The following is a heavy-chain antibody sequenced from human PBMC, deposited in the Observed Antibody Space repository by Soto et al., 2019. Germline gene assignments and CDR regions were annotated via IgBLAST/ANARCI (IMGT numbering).Heavy chain of an antibody. CDR2: IIPILGIA. V-gene: IGHV1-69*02. D-gene: IGHD3-22*01. CDR1: GGTFSSYT. CDR3: ARSLHLSRKPYYAVRSGYSAPGAYCYYYHLEV. J-gene: IGHJ6*03. Sequence: QVQLVQSGAEVKKPGSSVKVSCKASGGTFSSYTISWVRQAPGQGLEWMGRIIPILGIANYAQKFQGRVTITAAKSPSNAYMELSSLRSEDTAVYYCARSLHLSRKPYYAVRSGYSAPGAYCYYYHLEVWGKGTTVTVPS.